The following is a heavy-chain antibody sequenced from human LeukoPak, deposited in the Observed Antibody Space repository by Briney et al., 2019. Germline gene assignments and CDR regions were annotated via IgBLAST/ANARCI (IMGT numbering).Heavy chain of an antibody. CDR2: IKTDGTYT. J-gene: IGHJ4*02. CDR1: GFTLSRYW. V-gene: IGHV3-74*01. Sequence: GESLRLSCAASGFTLSRYWMLWVRQAPGEGLVWVSRIKTDGTYTSNADSVKGRFTISRDNAKSTLYLQMNSLRVEDTAVYYCVADLGDYADFWGQGTLVTVSS. CDR3: VADLGDYADF.